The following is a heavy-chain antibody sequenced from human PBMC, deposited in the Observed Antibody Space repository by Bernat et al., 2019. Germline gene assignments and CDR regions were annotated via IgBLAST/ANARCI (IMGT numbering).Heavy chain of an antibody. CDR2: TSYDGSNE. V-gene: IGHV3-30*18. J-gene: IGHJ4*02. CDR3: AKDRYCSSPSCPTDY. D-gene: IGHD2-2*01. Sequence: QVQLVESGGGVVQPGRSLRLSCVVSGVTLSSYGMHWVRQAPGKGLEWVAVTSYDGSNEYYADSVKGRFTIYRDNSKNTVYLQMNSLRAEDTAVYYCAKDRYCSSPSCPTDYWGQGTLVTVSS. CDR1: GVTLSSYG.